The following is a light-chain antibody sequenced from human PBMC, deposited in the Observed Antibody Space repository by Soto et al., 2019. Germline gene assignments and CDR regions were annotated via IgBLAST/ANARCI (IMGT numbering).Light chain of an antibody. V-gene: IGKV3-15*01. CDR2: ATS. CDR3: QQYAKWPPYT. CDR1: QSVSSN. Sequence: EIVMTQSPATLSVSPGERATLSCRASQSVSSNLAWYQHKPGQAPRLLIYATSTRATGVPARFSGSGSGTDFTLNISSLQSEDFAIYFCQQYAKWPPYTFGQGTKLEIK. J-gene: IGKJ2*01.